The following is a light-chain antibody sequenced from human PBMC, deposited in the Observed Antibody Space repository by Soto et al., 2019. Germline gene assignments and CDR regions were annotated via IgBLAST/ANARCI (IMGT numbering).Light chain of an antibody. J-gene: IGKJ4*01. CDR3: QQYYSTPLT. CDR1: QTVLYSSNNKNY. Sequence: DIVMTQSPDSLAVSLGERATINCKSSQTVLYSSNNKNYLAWYQQKPGQPPKLLIYWASIRQSGVPDRFSVSGSGTDFTLTISSLQAEDVAVYYCQQYYSTPLTFGGGTKVELK. V-gene: IGKV4-1*01. CDR2: WAS.